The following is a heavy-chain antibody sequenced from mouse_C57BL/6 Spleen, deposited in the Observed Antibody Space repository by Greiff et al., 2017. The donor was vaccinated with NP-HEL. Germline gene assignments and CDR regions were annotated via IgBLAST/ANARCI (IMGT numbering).Heavy chain of an antibody. CDR1: GFTFSDAW. J-gene: IGHJ2*01. CDR3: TRRDGLYYFDY. V-gene: IGHV6-6*01. CDR2: IRNKANNHAT. D-gene: IGHD2-3*01. Sequence: EVKVEESGGGLVQPGGSMKLSCAASGFTFSDAWMDWVRQSPEKGLEWVAEIRNKANNHATYYAESVKGRFTISRDDSKSSVYLQMNSLRAEDTGIYYCTRRDGLYYFDYWGQGTTLTVSS.